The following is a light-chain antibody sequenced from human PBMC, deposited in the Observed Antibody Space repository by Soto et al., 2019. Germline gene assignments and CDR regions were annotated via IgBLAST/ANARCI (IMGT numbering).Light chain of an antibody. V-gene: IGKV3-15*01. Sequence: EIVMTQSPATLSVSPGERATLSCRASQSVSTYLAWYQQKPGQAPRLLIFGASTRATGIPARFSGSGSGSEFTLTISSLPSEDFAVYSWQQYNNWPLVTFGGGTKLEIK. CDR2: GAS. CDR1: QSVSTY. CDR3: QQYNNWPLVT. J-gene: IGKJ4*01.